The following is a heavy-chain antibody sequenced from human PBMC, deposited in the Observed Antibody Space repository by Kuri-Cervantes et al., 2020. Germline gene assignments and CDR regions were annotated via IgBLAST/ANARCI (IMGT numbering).Heavy chain of an antibody. V-gene: IGHV4-31*03. CDR3: ARAGGVRSPLFSYYYGLDV. CDR2: IYYSGST. J-gene: IGHJ6*02. Sequence: SETLSLTCTVSGGSISSGGYYWSWIRQHPGKGLEWIGYIYYSGSTYYNPSLKSRVTISVDTSKNQFSLKLSSVTAADTAVYYCARAGGVRSPLFSYYYGLDVWGRGTTVTVSS. CDR1: GGSISSGGYY. D-gene: IGHD3-16*01.